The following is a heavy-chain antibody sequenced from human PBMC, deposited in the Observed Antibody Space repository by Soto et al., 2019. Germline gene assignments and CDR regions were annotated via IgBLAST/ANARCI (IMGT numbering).Heavy chain of an antibody. CDR1: GGSISSSSYY. J-gene: IGHJ4*02. D-gene: IGHD3-9*01. V-gene: IGHV4-39*01. CDR2: IYYSGST. Sequence: SETLSLTCTVSGGSISSSSYYWGWIRQPPGKGLEWIGSIYYSGSTYYNPSLKSRVTISVDRSKNQFSLKVRSVTAADTAVYYCARHGLRYFDWLSGIDYWGQGTLVTVSS. CDR3: ARHGLRYFDWLSGIDY.